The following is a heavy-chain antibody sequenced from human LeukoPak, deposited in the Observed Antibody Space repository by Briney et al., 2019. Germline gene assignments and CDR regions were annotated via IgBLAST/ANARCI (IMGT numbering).Heavy chain of an antibody. CDR3: ARARTSASSSGSCYSN. CDR1: GFTFRGYW. Sequence: PGGSLRLSCAVSGFTFRGYWMTWVRQVPGEGLEWVSNVRQDGSATNYVDAVTGRFTIPRDNATNTLYLQMNTLRAEDTAVYYCARARTSASSSGSCYSNWGQGSLVTVSS. J-gene: IGHJ4*02. D-gene: IGHD2-15*01. CDR2: VRQDGSAT. V-gene: IGHV3-7*01.